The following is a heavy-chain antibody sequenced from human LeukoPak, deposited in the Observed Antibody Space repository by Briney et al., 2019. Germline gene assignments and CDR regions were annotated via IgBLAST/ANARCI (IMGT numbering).Heavy chain of an antibody. CDR1: GFTVSSNY. CDR3: ASFTLATNRGLET. Sequence: PGGSLCLSCAASGFTVSSNYMSWVRPAPGKGLEWVLVIYSGGSTYYADSVKGRFTISRHNSKNTLYLQMNSLRAEDTAVYYCASFTLATNRGLETWGQGTLVTVSS. CDR2: IYSGGST. D-gene: IGHD5-12*01. V-gene: IGHV3-53*04. J-gene: IGHJ5*02.